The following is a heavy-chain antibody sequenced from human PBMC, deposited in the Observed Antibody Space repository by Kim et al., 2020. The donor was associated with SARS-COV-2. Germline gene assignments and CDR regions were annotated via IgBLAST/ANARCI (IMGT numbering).Heavy chain of an antibody. CDR2: T. CDR3: AREEGRGRFDY. Sequence: TYYNPSLKGRVTISVDTSKNQFSLKLSSVTAADTAVYYCAREEGRGRFDYWGQGTLVTVSS. D-gene: IGHD1-26*01. V-gene: IGHV4-31*02. J-gene: IGHJ4*02.